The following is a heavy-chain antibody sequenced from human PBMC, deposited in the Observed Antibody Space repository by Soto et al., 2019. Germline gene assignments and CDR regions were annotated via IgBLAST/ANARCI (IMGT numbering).Heavy chain of an antibody. CDR3: AHTDDYIWGSYRDRVAFDI. CDR1: GFSLSTSGVG. Sequence: QITLKESGPTLVNPTQTLTLTCTFSGFSLSTSGVGVGWIRQPPGKALEWLALIYWDDDKRYSPSLKSRLTITKDTSKNQVVLTMTNMDPVDTATYYCAHTDDYIWGSYRDRVAFDIWGQGTMVTVSS. CDR2: IYWDDDK. V-gene: IGHV2-5*02. J-gene: IGHJ3*02. D-gene: IGHD3-16*02.